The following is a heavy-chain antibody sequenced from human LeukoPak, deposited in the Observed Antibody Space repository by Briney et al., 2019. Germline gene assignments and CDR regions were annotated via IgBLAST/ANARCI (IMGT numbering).Heavy chain of an antibody. CDR3: ARAARPSNNWFDP. Sequence: PSETLSLTCNVSGHSYNTDSFWGWIRQPPGKGLEWIGSIHERGSAFYNPSLKSRVAISIDTSKNQFSLEVNSVLAADTAVYYCARAARPSNNWFDPWGQGTLVTVSS. CDR2: IHERGSA. J-gene: IGHJ5*02. D-gene: IGHD6-6*01. CDR1: GHSYNTDSF. V-gene: IGHV4-38-2*02.